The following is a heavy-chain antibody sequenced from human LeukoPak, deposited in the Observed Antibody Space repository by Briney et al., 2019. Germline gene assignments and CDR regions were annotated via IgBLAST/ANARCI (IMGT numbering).Heavy chain of an antibody. Sequence: PSETLSLTCTVSGGSISSYYWSWLRQPPGKGLEWIGYIYYSGSTNYNPSLKSRVTISVDTSKNQFSLKLSSVTAADTAVYYCARLDYYYGMDVWGQGTTVTVSS. V-gene: IGHV4-59*08. CDR1: GGSISSYY. CDR3: ARLDYYYGMDV. J-gene: IGHJ6*02. CDR2: IYYSGST.